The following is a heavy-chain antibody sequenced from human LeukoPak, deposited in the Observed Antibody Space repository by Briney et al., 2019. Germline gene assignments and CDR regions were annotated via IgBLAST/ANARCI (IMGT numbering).Heavy chain of an antibody. CDR3: AGEVGGSWFDP. V-gene: IGHV4-61*02. CDR2: IYSSGNT. CDR1: GGSISSGSHY. J-gene: IGHJ5*02. Sequence: SETLSLTCTVSGGSISSGSHYWSWIRQPAGKGLEWIGRIYSSGNTNYNPSLKSRVTKSLDTSKNQFSLNLSSVTAADTAVYYCAGEVGGSWFDPWGLGTLVTVSS. D-gene: IGHD1-26*01.